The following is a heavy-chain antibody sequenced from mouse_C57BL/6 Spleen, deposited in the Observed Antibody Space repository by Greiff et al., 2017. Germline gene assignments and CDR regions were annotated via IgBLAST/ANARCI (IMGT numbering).Heavy chain of an antibody. CDR1: GYTFTSYW. D-gene: IGHD2-5*01. Sequence: QVQLKQPGAELVRPGSSVKLSCKASGYTFTSYWMDWVKQRPGQGLEWIGNIYPSDSETHYNQKFKDKATLTVDKSSSTAYMQLSSLTSEDSAVYYCARRGYSNYAYYFDYWGQGTTLTVSS. CDR3: ARRGYSNYAYYFDY. V-gene: IGHV1-61*01. CDR2: IYPSDSET. J-gene: IGHJ2*01.